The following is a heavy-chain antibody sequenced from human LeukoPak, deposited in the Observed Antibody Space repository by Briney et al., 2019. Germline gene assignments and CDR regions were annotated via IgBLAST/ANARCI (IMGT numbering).Heavy chain of an antibody. CDR1: GGSLSSYF. V-gene: IGHV4-59*01. CDR3: ARQPSSWFTSFDS. D-gene: IGHD6-13*01. CDR2: IYYSGST. J-gene: IGHJ4*02. Sequence: PSETLSLTCTVSGGSLSSYFWGWIRQPPGKGLEWIAYIYYSGSTNYNPSLKSRVTISVDTSKNQFSLKLSSVTAADTAVYYCARQPSSWFTSFDSGGQGTLVTVSS.